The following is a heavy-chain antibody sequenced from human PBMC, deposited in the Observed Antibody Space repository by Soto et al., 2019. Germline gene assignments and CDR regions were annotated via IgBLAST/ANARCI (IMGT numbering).Heavy chain of an antibody. V-gene: IGHV3-48*03. J-gene: IGHJ4*02. CDR2: ISSSGSTM. CDR3: VKQAHGLDGVAFDY. CDR1: GFTFDNYE. Sequence: GGYRRLSCSGSGFTFDNYEMNSFRQAPGKGLEWVSYISSSGSTMNYADCVRGRFTISRDNSKNTLFLQLGSLRREDTASYYCVKQAHGLDGVAFDYWGQGTQVTVSS. D-gene: IGHD2-15*01.